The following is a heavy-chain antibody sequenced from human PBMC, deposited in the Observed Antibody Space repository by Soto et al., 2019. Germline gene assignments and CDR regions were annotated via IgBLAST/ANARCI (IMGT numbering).Heavy chain of an antibody. CDR1: GGSFSGYY. CDR3: ARGGYDFWSGYYWAHAFDI. V-gene: IGHV4-34*01. J-gene: IGHJ3*02. D-gene: IGHD3-3*01. CDR2: INHSGST. Sequence: SETLSLTCAVYGGSFSGYYWSWIRQPPGKGLEWIGEINHSGSTNYNPSLKSRVTISVDTSKNQFSLKLSSVTAADTAVYYCARGGYDFWSGYYWAHAFDIWGQGTMVTVSS.